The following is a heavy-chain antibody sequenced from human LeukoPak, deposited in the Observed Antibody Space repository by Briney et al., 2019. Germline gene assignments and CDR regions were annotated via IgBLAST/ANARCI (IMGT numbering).Heavy chain of an antibody. CDR2: IDYTGST. D-gene: IGHD3-22*01. CDR3: ARRGHSSGFNWFDP. J-gene: IGHJ5*02. Sequence: PSETLSLTCTVSGGSITSYYWSWIRQPPGKGLEWIGYIDYTGSTNYNPSLKSRVTISVDTSKNQFSLKLSSVTAADTAVYYCARRGHSSGFNWFDPWGQGTLVTVTS. CDR1: GGSITSYY. V-gene: IGHV4-59*08.